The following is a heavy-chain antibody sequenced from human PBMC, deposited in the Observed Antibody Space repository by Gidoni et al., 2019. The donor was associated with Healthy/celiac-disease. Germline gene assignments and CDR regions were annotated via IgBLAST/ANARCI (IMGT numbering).Heavy chain of an antibody. J-gene: IGHJ1*01. CDR3: ARGRNGDYHGYYFQH. D-gene: IGHD4-17*01. CDR2: INPSGGST. V-gene: IGHV1-46*01. CDR1: GYTFTSYY. Sequence: QVQLVQSGAEVKKPGASVKVSCQASGYTFTSYYMHWVRPAPGQGLEWMGIINPSGGSTSYAQKFQGRVTMTRDTSTSTVYMELSSLRSEDTAVYYCARGRNGDYHGYYFQHWGQGTLVTVSS.